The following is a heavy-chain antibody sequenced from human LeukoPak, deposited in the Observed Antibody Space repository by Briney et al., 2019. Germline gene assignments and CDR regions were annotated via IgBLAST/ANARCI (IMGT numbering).Heavy chain of an antibody. CDR3: ARDNPKTYYYDSSGLGY. Sequence: SETLFLTCTVSGGSISSGGYYWSWIRQPPGKVLEWIEYIYHSGSTYYNPSLKSRVTISVDRSKNQFSLKLSSVTAADTAVYYCARDNPKTYYYDSSGLGYWGQGTLVTVSS. D-gene: IGHD3-22*01. V-gene: IGHV4-30-2*01. CDR2: IYHSGST. J-gene: IGHJ4*02. CDR1: GGSISSGGYY.